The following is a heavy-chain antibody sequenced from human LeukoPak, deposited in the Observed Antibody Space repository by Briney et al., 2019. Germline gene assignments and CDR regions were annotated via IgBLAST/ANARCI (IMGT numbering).Heavy chain of an antibody. CDR3: ARGSRNSGSYLKTFDY. Sequence: ASVKVSCKASGYTFTSYYMHWVRQAPGQGLEWMGIINPSGGSTSYARKFQGRVTMTRDTSTTTVYMELSSLRSEDTAVYYCARGSRNSGSYLKTFDYWGQGTLVTVSS. D-gene: IGHD1-26*01. V-gene: IGHV1-46*01. CDR2: INPSGGST. J-gene: IGHJ4*02. CDR1: GYTFTSYY.